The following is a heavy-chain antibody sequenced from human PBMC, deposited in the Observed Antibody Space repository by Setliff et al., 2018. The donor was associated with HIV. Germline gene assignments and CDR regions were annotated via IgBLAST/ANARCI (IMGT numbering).Heavy chain of an antibody. V-gene: IGHV4-4*09. J-gene: IGHJ4*02. CDR1: GGSISISD. CDR3: ARHSPSDY. Sequence: PSETLSLTCTVSGGSISISDWSWIRQPPGKGLEWIGCIYTSGNTNYDPSLKSRVTISLDTSKNQFSLRLSSVTAADTAVFYCARHSPSDYWGQGTLVTVSS. CDR2: IYTSGNT.